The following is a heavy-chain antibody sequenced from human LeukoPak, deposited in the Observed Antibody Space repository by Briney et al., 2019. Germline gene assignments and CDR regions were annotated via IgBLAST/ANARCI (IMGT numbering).Heavy chain of an antibody. Sequence: SETLSLTCTVSGGSISSYYWSWIRQPPGKGLERIGYIYYSGSTNYNPSLKGRVTISVDTSKNQFSLKLSSVTAADTAVYYCARERPGLGMDVWGQGTTVTVPS. CDR1: GGSISSYY. CDR2: IYYSGST. J-gene: IGHJ6*02. D-gene: IGHD2-2*01. CDR3: ARERPGLGMDV. V-gene: IGHV4-59*01.